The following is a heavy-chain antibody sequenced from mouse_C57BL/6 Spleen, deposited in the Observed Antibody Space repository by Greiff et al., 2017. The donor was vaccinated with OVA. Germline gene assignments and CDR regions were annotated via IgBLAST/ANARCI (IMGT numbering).Heavy chain of an antibody. CDR2: INPSNGGT. D-gene: IGHD3-1*01. Sequence: QVHVKQPGTELVKPGASVKLSCKASGYTFTSYWMHWVKQRPGQGLEWIGNINPSNGGTNYNEKFKSKATLTVDKSSSTAYMQLSSLTSEDSAVYYCARDSSWSLSGDYWGQGTTLTVSS. CDR1: GYTFTSYW. CDR3: ARDSSWSLSGDY. J-gene: IGHJ2*01. V-gene: IGHV1-53*01.